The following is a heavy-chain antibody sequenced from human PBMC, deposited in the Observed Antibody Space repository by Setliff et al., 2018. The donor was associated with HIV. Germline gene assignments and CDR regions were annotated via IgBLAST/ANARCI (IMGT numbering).Heavy chain of an antibody. CDR3: ARRYSSSGYAYDI. CDR2: LYNGGST. D-gene: IGHD6-13*01. J-gene: IGHJ3*02. Sequence: KPSETLSLTCTVSGGSVSTSSYYWGWIRQPPGKGLEWIGSLYNGGSTSYSPSLKSRVTMSVDTSKNQFSLKLTSVTAADTAVYTCARRYSSSGYAYDIWGQGTMVTV. V-gene: IGHV4-39*01. CDR1: GGSVSTSSYY.